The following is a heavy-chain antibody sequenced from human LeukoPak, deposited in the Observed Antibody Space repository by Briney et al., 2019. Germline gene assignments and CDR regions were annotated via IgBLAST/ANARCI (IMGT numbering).Heavy chain of an antibody. CDR1: GYTFTAYY. J-gene: IGHJ3*02. Sequence: ASVKVSCKASGYTFTAYYMHWVRQAPGQGLEWVGRINPNSGDTNYAQKFQGRVTMTRDTSISTVYMELTGLRSDDTAVYYCARDVSSISSATDTFDMWGQGTVVTVSS. CDR3: ARDVSSISSATDTFDM. D-gene: IGHD6-6*01. V-gene: IGHV1-2*06. CDR2: INPNSGDT.